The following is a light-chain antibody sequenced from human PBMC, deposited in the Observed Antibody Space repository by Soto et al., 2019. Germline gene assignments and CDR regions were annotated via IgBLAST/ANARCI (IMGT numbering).Light chain of an antibody. Sequence: EIVLTQSPATLSLSPGERATLSCRASQSVSSYLAWYQQKPGQAPRLLIYDASSRATGIPDRFSGGGSGTDFTLTISRLEPEDFAVYYCQQFTSYPRTFGGGTKVDIK. CDR2: DAS. CDR3: QQFTSYPRT. CDR1: QSVSSY. J-gene: IGKJ4*01. V-gene: IGKV3-11*01.